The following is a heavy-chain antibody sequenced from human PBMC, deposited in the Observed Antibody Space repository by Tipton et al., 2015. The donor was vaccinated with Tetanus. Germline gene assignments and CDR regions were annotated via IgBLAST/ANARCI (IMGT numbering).Heavy chain of an antibody. CDR1: GGSFGHYY. CDR2: IYTSEST. J-gene: IGHJ6*02. Sequence: TLSLTCVVYGGSFGHYYWSWIRQPAGKGLEWIGRIYTSESTNYNPSLKSRLTMSVDTSKNQFSLRLNSVTAADTAVYYCARMQRYGMDVWGQGTTVTVSS. CDR3: ARMQRYGMDV. D-gene: IGHD6-25*01. V-gene: IGHV4-59*10.